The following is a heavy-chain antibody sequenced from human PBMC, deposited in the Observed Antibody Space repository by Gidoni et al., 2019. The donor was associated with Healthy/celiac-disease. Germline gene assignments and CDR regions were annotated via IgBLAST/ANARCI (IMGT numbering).Heavy chain of an antibody. V-gene: IGHV3-30*04. J-gene: IGHJ3*02. CDR3: ARDSSGWYDSAFDI. D-gene: IGHD6-19*01. Sequence: QVQLVESGGCVVQPGRSLRLSCAASGFTFSSYAMHWVRQAPGKGLEWVAVISYDGSNKYYADSVKGRFTISRDNSKNTLYLQMNSLRAEDTAVYYCARDSSGWYDSAFDIWGQGTMVTVSS. CDR2: ISYDGSNK. CDR1: GFTFSSYA.